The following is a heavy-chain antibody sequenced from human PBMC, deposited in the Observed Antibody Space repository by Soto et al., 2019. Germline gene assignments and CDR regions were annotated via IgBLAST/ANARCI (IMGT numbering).Heavy chain of an antibody. CDR2: ISHSGIT. J-gene: IGHJ5*02. CDR1: GGSITSANW. CDR3: ARVLRGWFDP. V-gene: IGHV4-4*02. Sequence: SETLSLTCAVSGGSITSANWWTWVRQPPGGGLEWIGEISHSGITNYKASLKSRVTMSVDKAKNDVSLKLTSVTAADTAVYYRARVLRGWFDPWGQGTPVTVSS.